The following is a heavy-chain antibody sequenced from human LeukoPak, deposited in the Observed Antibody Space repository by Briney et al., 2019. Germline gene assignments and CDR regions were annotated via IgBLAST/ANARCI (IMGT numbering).Heavy chain of an antibody. J-gene: IGHJ4*02. D-gene: IGHD2-2*01. V-gene: IGHV3-21*01. Sequence: GGSLRLSCAASGFTFSSYSMDWVRQAPGKGLEWVSSISSSSSYIYYADSVKGRFTISRDSAKNSLYLQMNSLRAEDTAVYYCARVHGGCSSTSCYVDYWGQGTLVTVSS. CDR1: GFTFSSYS. CDR3: ARVHGGCSSTSCYVDY. CDR2: ISSSSSYI.